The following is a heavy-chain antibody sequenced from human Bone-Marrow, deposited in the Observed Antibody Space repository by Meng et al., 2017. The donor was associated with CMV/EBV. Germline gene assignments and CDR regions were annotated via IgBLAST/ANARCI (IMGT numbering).Heavy chain of an antibody. CDR1: GGSISSYY. Sequence: GSLRLSCTVSGGSISSYYWSWIRQPAGKGLEWIGRIYTSGSTNYNPSLKSRVTMSVDTSKNQFSLKLSSVTAADTAVYYCARETRWNYVDYWGQGTLVTVSS. V-gene: IGHV4-4*07. D-gene: IGHD3-3*01. J-gene: IGHJ4*02. CDR2: IYTSGST. CDR3: ARETRWNYVDY.